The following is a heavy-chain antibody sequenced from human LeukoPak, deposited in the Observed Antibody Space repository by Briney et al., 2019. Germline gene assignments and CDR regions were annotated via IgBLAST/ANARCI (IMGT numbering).Heavy chain of an antibody. Sequence: PSETLSLTCSASGGSISSSSYYWGWIRQPPGKGLEWIGSIYYSGSTYYNPSLKSRVTISIDTSKNQFSLKLSSVTAADTAVYYCASTENDYGDFYFDYWGQGTLVTVSS. CDR2: IYYSGST. J-gene: IGHJ4*02. CDR1: GGSISSSSYY. CDR3: ASTENDYGDFYFDY. V-gene: IGHV4-39*07. D-gene: IGHD4-17*01.